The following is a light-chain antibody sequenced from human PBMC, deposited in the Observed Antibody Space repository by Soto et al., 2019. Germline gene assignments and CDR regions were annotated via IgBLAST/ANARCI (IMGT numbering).Light chain of an antibody. CDR2: LAS. CDR3: KHSYNTPIT. Sequence: DIQMTQSPSSLSASVGDRVTITCRASRIIDTYVDWYQQKPGKAPDLLIYLASTLQVGVPPRFSGSGSGTDFTLTISGLQPEDFATYYCKHSYNTPITFGQGTRLDIK. CDR1: RIIDTY. V-gene: IGKV1-39*01. J-gene: IGKJ5*01.